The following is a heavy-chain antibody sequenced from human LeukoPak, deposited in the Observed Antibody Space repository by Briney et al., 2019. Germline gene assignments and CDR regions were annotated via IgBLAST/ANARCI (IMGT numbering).Heavy chain of an antibody. CDR1: GGSISSYY. Sequence: SETLSLTCTVSGGSISSYYWSWIRQPPGKGLEWTGYIYYSGSTNYNPSLKSRVTISVDTSKNQFSLKLSSVTAADTAVYYCARGRAISYYYGMDVWGQGTTVTVSS. V-gene: IGHV4-59*01. J-gene: IGHJ6*02. CDR2: IYYSGST. CDR3: ARGRAISYYYGMDV.